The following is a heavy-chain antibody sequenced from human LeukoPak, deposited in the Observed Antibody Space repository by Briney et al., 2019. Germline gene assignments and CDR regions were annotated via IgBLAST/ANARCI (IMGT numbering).Heavy chain of an antibody. Sequence: GASVKVSCKASGGTFSSYAISWVRQAPGQGLERMGWISAYNGNTNYAQKLQGSVTMTTDTSTSTAYMELRSLRSDDTAVYYCARVVYGDYPHFDYWGQGTLVTVSS. CDR2: ISAYNGNT. J-gene: IGHJ4*02. CDR3: ARVVYGDYPHFDY. V-gene: IGHV1-18*01. D-gene: IGHD4-17*01. CDR1: GGTFSSYA.